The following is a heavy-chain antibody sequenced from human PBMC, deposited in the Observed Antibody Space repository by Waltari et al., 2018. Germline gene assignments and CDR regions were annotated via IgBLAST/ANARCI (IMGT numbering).Heavy chain of an antibody. D-gene: IGHD3-9*01. CDR2: ISAYNGNT. CDR3: ARTLKLRYFDWLLGY. J-gene: IGHJ4*02. CDR1: GYTFTSYG. V-gene: IGHV1-18*04. Sequence: QVQLLQCGAEEKKPGASVKVSCKASGYTFTSYGISWVRHAPGQGLEWMGWISAYNGNTNYAQKLQGRVTMTTDTSTSTAYMELRSLRSDDTAVYYCARTLKLRYFDWLLGYWGQGTLVTVSS.